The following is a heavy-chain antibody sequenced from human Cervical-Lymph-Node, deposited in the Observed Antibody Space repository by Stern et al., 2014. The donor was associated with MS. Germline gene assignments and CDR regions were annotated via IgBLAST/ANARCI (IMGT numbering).Heavy chain of an antibody. V-gene: IGHV4-39*01. J-gene: IGHJ4*02. CDR2: IFYSGNT. D-gene: IGHD2-8*02. CDR3: ARGGYCTGGVCYGMGH. Sequence: QLQLQESGPGLVKASETLSLICTVSGGSISSSSHYWGWIRQPPGKGLEWIGSIFYSGNTYYTPSLKSRVTISVDTSKNQFSLKLSSVTAADTAVYYCARGGYCTGGVCYGMGHWGQGILATVSP. CDR1: GGSISSSSHY.